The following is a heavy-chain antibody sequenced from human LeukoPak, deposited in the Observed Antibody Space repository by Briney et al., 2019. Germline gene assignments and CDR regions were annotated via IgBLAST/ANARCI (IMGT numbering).Heavy chain of an antibody. CDR2: MNPNSGNT. CDR3: ARGLAPLWSSPPLDY. V-gene: IGHV1-8*01. CDR1: GYTFTSYD. D-gene: IGHD1-14*01. Sequence: GASVNVSCKASGYTFTSYDINWVRQATGQGLEWMGWMNPNSGNTGYAQKFQGRVTMTRNTSISTAYMELSSLRSEDTAVYYCARGLAPLWSSPPLDYWGRGTLVTVSS. J-gene: IGHJ4*02.